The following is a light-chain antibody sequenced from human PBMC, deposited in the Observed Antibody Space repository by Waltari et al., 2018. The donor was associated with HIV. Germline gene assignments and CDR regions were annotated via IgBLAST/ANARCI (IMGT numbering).Light chain of an antibody. CDR3: SSYTSSNIYV. V-gene: IGLV2-18*02. CDR1: SSDVGAYDR. J-gene: IGLJ1*01. CDR2: EVI. Sequence: QSALTQPPSVSGSPGQSVTISCPGPSSDVGAYDRISWYHQPPGTAPKLMIYEVIYRPSGVPDRFSGSKSGNTASLTISGLQAEDEGDYYCSSYTSSNIYVFGTATTVTVL.